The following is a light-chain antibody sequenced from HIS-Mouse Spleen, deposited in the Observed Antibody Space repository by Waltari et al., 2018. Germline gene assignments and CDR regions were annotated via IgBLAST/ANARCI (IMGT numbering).Light chain of an antibody. V-gene: IGKV2-28*01. CDR3: MQALQTPFT. CDR1: QSLLHSNGYNY. CDR2: LGS. Sequence: DIVMTQSPLSLPVTPGEPASISCRSSQSLLHSNGYNYLDWYLQKPGLSPQLLIYLGSNRDTGVPDRFSGSGSGTDFTLTISRVEAEDVGVYYCMQALQTPFTFGPGTKVDIK. J-gene: IGKJ3*01.